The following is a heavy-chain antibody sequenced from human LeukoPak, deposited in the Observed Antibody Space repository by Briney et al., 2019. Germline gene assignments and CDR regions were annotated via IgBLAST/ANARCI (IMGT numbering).Heavy chain of an antibody. J-gene: IGHJ3*02. V-gene: IGHV3-9*01. D-gene: IGHD2-21*02. CDR3: AKGFVVVTAIRKDAFDI. CDR1: GFTFDDYA. CDR2: ISWNSGSI. Sequence: GRSLRLSCAASGFTFDDYAMHWVRQAPGKGLEWVSGISWNSGSIGYADSVKGRFTISRDNAKNSLYLQMNSLRAEDTALYYCAKGFVVVTAIRKDAFDIRGQGTMVTVSS.